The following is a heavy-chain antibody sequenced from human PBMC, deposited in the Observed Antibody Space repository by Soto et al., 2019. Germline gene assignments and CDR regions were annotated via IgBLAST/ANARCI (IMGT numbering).Heavy chain of an antibody. CDR3: AREGRYQRLYWNWIDS. CDR2: IYASGST. CDR1: GGSMSGYY. Sequence: SETLSLTCTVSGGSMSGYYWTWIRQSAGKGLEWIGRIYASGSTNSNPSLRSRVTMSLDTSKNQFSLKMNSVTAADTAVYYCAREGRYQRLYWNWIDSWGQGTPVTVSS. D-gene: IGHD2-2*02. V-gene: IGHV4-4*07. J-gene: IGHJ5*01.